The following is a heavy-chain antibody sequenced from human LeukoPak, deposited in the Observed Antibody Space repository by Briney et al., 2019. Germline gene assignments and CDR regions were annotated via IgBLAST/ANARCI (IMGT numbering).Heavy chain of an antibody. CDR1: GGSISSYY. Sequence: PSETLSLTCTVSGGSISSYYWSWIRQPPGKGLEWIGYIYYSGSTNYNPSLKSRVTISVDTSKNQFSLKLSSVTAADTAVYYCARARPDYDDSSGYPDYWGQGTLVTVSS. D-gene: IGHD3-22*01. V-gene: IGHV4-59*01. CDR3: ARARPDYDDSSGYPDY. CDR2: IYYSGST. J-gene: IGHJ4*02.